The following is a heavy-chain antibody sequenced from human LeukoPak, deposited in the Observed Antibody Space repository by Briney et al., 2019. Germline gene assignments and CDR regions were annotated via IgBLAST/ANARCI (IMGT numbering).Heavy chain of an antibody. CDR2: IYCSGST. V-gene: IGHV4-59*01. CDR3: AREPLWFGDPLWWFDP. D-gene: IGHD3-10*01. J-gene: IGHJ5*02. CDR1: GGSISRYY. Sequence: SETLSLTCTVSGGSISRYYWSWIRQPPGKGLEWIGYIYCSGSTNYNPSLKSRVTISVDTSKNQFSLKLSSVTAADTAVYYCAREPLWFGDPLWWFDPWGQGTLVTVSS.